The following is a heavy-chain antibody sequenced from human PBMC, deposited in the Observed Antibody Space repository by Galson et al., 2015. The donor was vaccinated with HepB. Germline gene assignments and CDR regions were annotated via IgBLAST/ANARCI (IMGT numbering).Heavy chain of an antibody. J-gene: IGHJ3*02. V-gene: IGHV1-8*01. Sequence: SVKVSCKASGYTLTSYNIYWMRQASGQGLEWMGWMNPNSGNTDYAQKFQGRVTMTRNTSISTAYMELSSLRSEDTAVYYCTRDYSNYFAFDIWGQGTTVTVSS. CDR2: MNPNSGNT. CDR1: GYTLTSYN. CDR3: TRDYSNYFAFDI. D-gene: IGHD4-11*01.